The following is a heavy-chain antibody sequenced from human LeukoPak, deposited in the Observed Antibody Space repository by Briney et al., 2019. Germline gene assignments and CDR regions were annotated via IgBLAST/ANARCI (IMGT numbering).Heavy chain of an antibody. CDR3: ARRQVYALVRADNHFDY. CDR1: GGSISSSSYY. J-gene: IGHJ4*02. V-gene: IGHV4-39*01. D-gene: IGHD3-10*01. CDR2: IYYSGST. Sequence: SETLSLTCTVSGGSISSSSYYWGWIRQPPGKGLEWIGSIYYSGSTYYNPSLKSRVTISVDTSKNQFSLKLSSVTAADTAVYYCARRQVYALVRADNHFDYWGQGTLVTVSS.